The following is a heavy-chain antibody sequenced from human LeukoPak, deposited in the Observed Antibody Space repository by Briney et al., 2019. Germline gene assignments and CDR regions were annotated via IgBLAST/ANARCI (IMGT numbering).Heavy chain of an antibody. CDR2: INPNSGGT. CDR3: ARDTVTTPAYYGMDV. Sequence: ASAKVSCKASGYTFTGYYMHWVRQAPGQGLEWMGWINPNSGGTNYAQKFQGRVTMTRDTSISTAYMELSRLRSDDTAVYYCARDTVTTPAYYGMDVWGQGTTATVSS. CDR1: GYTFTGYY. D-gene: IGHD4-17*01. J-gene: IGHJ6*02. V-gene: IGHV1-2*02.